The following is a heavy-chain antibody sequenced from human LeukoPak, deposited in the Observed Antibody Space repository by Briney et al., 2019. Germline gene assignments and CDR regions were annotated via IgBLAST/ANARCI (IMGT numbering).Heavy chain of an antibody. CDR1: GGSISSCNW. CDR3: AEMTNERTFDI. V-gene: IGHV4-4*02. CDR2: IYHSGST. D-gene: IGHD5-24*01. J-gene: IGHJ3*02. Sequence: SETLSLTCAVSGGSISSCNWRSRVRPPPGEGLERIGDIYHSGSTNCNPSLKRRVSISVDKSKNQFSLKLNSVTAADTAVYYCAEMTNERTFDIWGQGTMVTVSS.